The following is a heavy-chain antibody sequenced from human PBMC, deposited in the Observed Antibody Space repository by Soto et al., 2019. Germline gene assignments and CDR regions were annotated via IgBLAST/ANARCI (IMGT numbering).Heavy chain of an antibody. Sequence: ASVKTSCKASGYTFTRYVISCARQSPAQGLEWMGWISAYNGNTNYAQKLQGIVTMTTDTSTSTGYMELRSLRSDDTVVYYSAREGFGELPPSYYYYGMDVWGQGTTVTVSS. J-gene: IGHJ6*02. CDR1: GYTFTRYV. D-gene: IGHD3-10*01. CDR3: AREGFGELPPSYYYYGMDV. V-gene: IGHV1-18*01. CDR2: ISAYNGNT.